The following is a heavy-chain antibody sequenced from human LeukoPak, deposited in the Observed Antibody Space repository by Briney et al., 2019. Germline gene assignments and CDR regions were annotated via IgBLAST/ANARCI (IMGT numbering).Heavy chain of an antibody. J-gene: IGHJ4*02. CDR3: ARHPFATPFDY. V-gene: IGHV4-59*08. D-gene: IGHD2-15*01. CDR1: GGSISTYY. Sequence: SETLSLTCNVSGGSISTYYWSWIRQPPGKGLEWIGYAYYSGHTNYNSSLKSRVTMSLDTSKSQFSLRLSSVTAADTAVYFCARHPFATPFDYWGPGTLVTVSS. CDR2: AYYSGHT.